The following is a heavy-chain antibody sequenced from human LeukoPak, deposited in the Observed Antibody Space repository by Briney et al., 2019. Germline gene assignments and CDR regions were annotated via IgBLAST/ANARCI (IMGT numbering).Heavy chain of an antibody. CDR2: ISAYNGNT. J-gene: IGHJ3*02. CDR3: ARDRVSVIVVVTDAFDI. D-gene: IGHD3-22*01. Sequence: ASVKVSCKASGYTFTSYGISWVRQAPGQGLEWMGWISAYNGNTNYAQKLQGRVTMTTDTSTSTAYMELRSLRSDDTAVYYCARDRVSVIVVVTDAFDIWGQGTMVTVSS. CDR1: GYTFTSYG. V-gene: IGHV1-18*01.